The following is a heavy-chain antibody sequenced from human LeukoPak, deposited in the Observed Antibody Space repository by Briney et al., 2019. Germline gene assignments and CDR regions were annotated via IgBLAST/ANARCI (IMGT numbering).Heavy chain of an antibody. J-gene: IGHJ6*03. V-gene: IGHV3-23*01. CDR1: GFTFSNYA. Sequence: GGSLRLSCAASGFTFSNYAMSWVRQAPGKGLEWVSGISGSGGGTYYADSVKGRFTISRDNSKNTLYLQMNSLRAEDTAVYYCAKEGADDYYYYMDVWGKGTPVTISS. CDR3: AKEGADDYYYYMDV. D-gene: IGHD1-26*01. CDR2: ISGSGGGT.